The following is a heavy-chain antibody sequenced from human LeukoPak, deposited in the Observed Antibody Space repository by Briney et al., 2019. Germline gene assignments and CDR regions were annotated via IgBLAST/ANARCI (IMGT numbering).Heavy chain of an antibody. J-gene: IGHJ5*02. CDR3: ASWRVVPAASNWFDP. CDR2: IYYSGST. CDR1: GGSISSSSYY. D-gene: IGHD2-2*01. Sequence: SETLSLTCTVSGGSISSSSYYWGWIRQPPGKGLEWIGGIYYSGSTYYSPSLKSRVTISVDRSKNQFSLKLSSVTAADTAVYYCASWRVVPAASNWFDPWGQGTLVTVSS. V-gene: IGHV4-39*07.